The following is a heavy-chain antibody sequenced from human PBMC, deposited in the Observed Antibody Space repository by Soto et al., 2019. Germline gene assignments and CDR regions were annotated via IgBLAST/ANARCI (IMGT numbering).Heavy chain of an antibody. D-gene: IGHD5-18*01. V-gene: IGHV1-46*01. CDR1: GYTFTSYY. CDR2: INPSGGST. J-gene: IGHJ6*02. CDR3: ARDRTDTAMASYYYYGMDV. Sequence: ASVKVSCKASGYTFTSYYMHWVRQAPGQGLEWMGIINPSGGSTSYAQKFQGRVTMTRDTSTSTVYMELSSLRSEDTAVYYCARDRTDTAMASYYYYGMDVWGQVTTVTVSS.